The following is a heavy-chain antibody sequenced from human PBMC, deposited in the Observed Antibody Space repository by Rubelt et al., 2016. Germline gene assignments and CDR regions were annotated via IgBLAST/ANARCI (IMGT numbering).Heavy chain of an antibody. V-gene: IGHV1-69*01. CDR2: IIPIFGTA. J-gene: IGHJ6*02. CDR1: GGTFSGYA. Sequence: QVQLVQSGAEVKKPGSSVKVSCKASGGTFSGYAISWVRQATGQGLEWMGGIIPIFGTAHYAQKFQGRVTITADESTSTAYMELRSLRSDDTAGYYCAREGVKGSRKDGMDVWGQGTTVTVSS. CDR3: AREGVKGSRKDGMDV. D-gene: IGHD2-8*01.